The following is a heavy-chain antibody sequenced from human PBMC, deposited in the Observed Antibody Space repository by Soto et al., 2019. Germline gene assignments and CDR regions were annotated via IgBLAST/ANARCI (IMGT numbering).Heavy chain of an antibody. CDR1: GRSISSVGYY. D-gene: IGHD3-3*01. Sequence: PSETLSLTCAVSGRSISSVGYYWSWVRLLPGKGLEWIGSISYTGSTYYNPSLENRLSISLDTSENRFSLRLNSVTAADTAIYYCARPNDYWNGYGPFDYWGQGSQVTVSS. CDR2: ISYTGST. CDR3: ARPNDYWNGYGPFDY. J-gene: IGHJ4*02. V-gene: IGHV4-31*11.